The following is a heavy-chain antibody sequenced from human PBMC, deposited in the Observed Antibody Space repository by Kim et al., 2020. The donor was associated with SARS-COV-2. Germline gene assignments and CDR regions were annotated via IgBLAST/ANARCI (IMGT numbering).Heavy chain of an antibody. CDR1: GGSISSSSYF. CDR3: AKHGGGMASSFAY. V-gene: IGHV4-39*01. Sequence: SETLSLTCAVSGGSISSSSYFWGWIRQPPGKGLEWIGSIFYSGSAFYNPSLKSRVTISVDTSKNQFSLKLTSVSAADTAVYYCAKHGGGMASSFAYWGQGNLVTVSS. CDR2: IFYSGSA. J-gene: IGHJ4*02. D-gene: IGHD3-16*01.